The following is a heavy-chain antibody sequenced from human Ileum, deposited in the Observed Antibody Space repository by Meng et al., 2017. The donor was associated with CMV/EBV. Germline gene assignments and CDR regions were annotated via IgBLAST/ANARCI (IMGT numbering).Heavy chain of an antibody. D-gene: IGHD1-26*01. CDR2: IRGDNGNT. V-gene: IGHV1-18*01. CDR1: GYNFRDYG. CDR3: ARGKPNLVGATGFDH. Sequence: HVLLVEFGGEVKKTGDSVRASCKASGYNFRDYGVTWVRQVPGQGLEWMGWIRGDNGNTNYAQKFQGRVTMTTDTFTRTAYMQLRTLRSDDSAMYYCARGKPNLVGATGFDHWGQGTLVTVSS. J-gene: IGHJ4*02.